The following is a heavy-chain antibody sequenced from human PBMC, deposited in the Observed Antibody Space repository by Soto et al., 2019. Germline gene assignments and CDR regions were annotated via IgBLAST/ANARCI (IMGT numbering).Heavy chain of an antibody. D-gene: IGHD7-27*01. CDR2: IYYNGNT. J-gene: IGHJ4*02. V-gene: IGHV4-59*11. CDR1: GGSISNHY. CDR3: TRANWYSEY. Sequence: QVQLQESGPGLVKPSETLSLTCTASGGSISNHYWSWIRQPPGKGLEWIGYIYYNGNTNYNPSLKSRVTMSVDTSKIQISLKLSSVTAADTVVYYCTRANWYSEYWGQGTLVTVSS.